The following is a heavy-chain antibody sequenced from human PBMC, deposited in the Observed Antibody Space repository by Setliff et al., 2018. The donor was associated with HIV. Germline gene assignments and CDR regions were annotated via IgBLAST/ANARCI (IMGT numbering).Heavy chain of an antibody. J-gene: IGHJ4*02. Sequence: PSETLSLTCAVYNGSFNGYYWSWIRQPPGKGLEWIGEINHSGGTTYNPSLNGRVGISVDTSKNQFFLKLITLTVADTAVYYCALLEVPFIGGRIPSFWGQGTQVTVSS. V-gene: IGHV4-34*01. CDR3: ALLEVPFIGGRIPSF. CDR2: INHSGGT. CDR1: NGSFNGYY. D-gene: IGHD3-16*01.